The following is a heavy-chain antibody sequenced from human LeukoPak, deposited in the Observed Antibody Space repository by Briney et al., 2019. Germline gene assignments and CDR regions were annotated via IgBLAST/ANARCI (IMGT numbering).Heavy chain of an antibody. Sequence: GESLKTSCKGSGYSFASYWIGRVRQLPGKGLEWMGIIFPGDSESRYSPSFQGQVTISVDKSISTAYLQWDSLKASDTATYYCARQAAVGATHPFDYWGQGALVTVSS. J-gene: IGHJ4*02. V-gene: IGHV5-51*01. D-gene: IGHD1-26*01. CDR3: ARQAAVGATHPFDY. CDR1: GYSFASYW. CDR2: IFPGDSES.